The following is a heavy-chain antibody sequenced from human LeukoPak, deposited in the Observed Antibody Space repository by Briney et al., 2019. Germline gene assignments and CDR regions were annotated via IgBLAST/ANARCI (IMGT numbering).Heavy chain of an antibody. CDR1: GYSFTTYY. CDR2: IDPSDSYT. Sequence: GEPLKISCQGSGYSFTTYYITWVRQMPGKGLEWMGRIDPSDSYTNYSPSFQGHVTISSDHSISTAYLQWSSLKASDTAIYYCARRPVATNYYYGMDVWGQGTTVTVSS. D-gene: IGHD2-2*01. J-gene: IGHJ6*02. V-gene: IGHV5-10-1*01. CDR3: ARRPVATNYYYGMDV.